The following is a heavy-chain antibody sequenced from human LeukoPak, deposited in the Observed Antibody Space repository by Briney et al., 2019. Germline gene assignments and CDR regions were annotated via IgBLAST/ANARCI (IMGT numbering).Heavy chain of an antibody. J-gene: IGHJ4*02. CDR2: IKQDGSEK. CDR1: GFTFSSYA. V-gene: IGHV3-7*01. D-gene: IGHD3-10*01. Sequence: RTGGSLRLSCAASGFTFSSYAMSWVRQAPGKGLEWVANIKQDGSEKYYVDSVKGRFTISRDNAKNSLYLQMNSLRAEDTAVYYCARDPYGSGSFWGQGTLVTVSS. CDR3: ARDPYGSGSF.